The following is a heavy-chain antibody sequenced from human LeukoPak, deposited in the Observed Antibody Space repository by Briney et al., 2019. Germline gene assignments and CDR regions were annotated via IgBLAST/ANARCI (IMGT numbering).Heavy chain of an antibody. CDR3: AGGPVRARYYFDF. J-gene: IGHJ4*02. CDR2: VYFNGAT. V-gene: IGHV4-39*02. CDR1: GHSISNALFY. D-gene: IGHD1-1*01. Sequence: SGTLSLTCAFSGHSISNALFYWGWIRQPPGKGLEWFGSVYFNGATSYSPSLKSWVTILIDTSKSHFSLNLRSVSAADTAVYFCAGGPVRARYYFDFWGQGTLVTVSS.